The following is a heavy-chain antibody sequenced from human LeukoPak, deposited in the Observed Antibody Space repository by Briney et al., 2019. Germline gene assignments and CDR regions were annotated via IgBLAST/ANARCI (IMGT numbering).Heavy chain of an antibody. J-gene: IGHJ4*02. CDR2: IRHDGTND. D-gene: IGHD3-10*01. CDR1: GLRFSTYG. CDR3: ARDLQGTEDFDY. Sequence: GGSLRLSCAASGLRFSTYGMHWVRQAPGKGLEWVAYIRHDGTNDHYADSVKGRFTIYRDNPKNTLYLQMYSLRAEDTAVYYCARDLQGTEDFDYWGQGTLVTVSS. V-gene: IGHV3-30*02.